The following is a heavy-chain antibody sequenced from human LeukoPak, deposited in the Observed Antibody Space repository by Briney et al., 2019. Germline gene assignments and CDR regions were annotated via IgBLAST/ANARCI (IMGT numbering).Heavy chain of an antibody. J-gene: IGHJ4*02. D-gene: IGHD2-2*01. CDR2: IYYSGST. V-gene: IGHV4-39*07. CDR3: ARGGWCSSTSCYVDFDY. CDR1: GGSISSSSYY. Sequence: SETLSLTCTVSGGSISSSSYYWGWIRQPPGKGLEWIGSIYYSGSTNYNPSLKSRVTMSVDTSKNQFSLKLSSVTAADTAVYYCARGGWCSSTSCYVDFDYWGQGTLVTVSS.